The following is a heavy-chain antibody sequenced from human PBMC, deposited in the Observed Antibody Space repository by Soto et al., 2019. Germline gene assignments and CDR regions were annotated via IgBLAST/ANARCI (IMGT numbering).Heavy chain of an antibody. V-gene: IGHV1-8*01. D-gene: IGHD4-17*01. J-gene: IGHJ3*02. CDR1: GDSFTSYD. Sequence: ASVKVSCEACGDSFTSYDINWVRQATGQGLEWMGWMNPNSGNTGYAQKFQGRVTMTRNTSISTAYMELSSLRSEDTAVYYCARLYGDPGWSATFDIWGQGTMVTVSS. CDR2: MNPNSGNT. CDR3: ARLYGDPGWSATFDI.